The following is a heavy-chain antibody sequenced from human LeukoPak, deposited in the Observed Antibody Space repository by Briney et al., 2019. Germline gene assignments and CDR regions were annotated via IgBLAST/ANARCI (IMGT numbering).Heavy chain of an antibody. CDR2: MSSSRDTI. CDR3: ACGVDFSSGSKRGFDY. V-gene: IGHV3-48*01. J-gene: IGHJ4*02. CDR1: GFTFGDYA. Sequence: GGSLRLSCRASGFTFGDYAMSWVRQAPGKGLEWVSYMSSSRDTIYYADSVKGRFTISRDNAKSSLCLQMNSLRAEDTAIYYCACGVDFSSGSKRGFDYWGLGTLVTVSS. D-gene: IGHD3-3*01.